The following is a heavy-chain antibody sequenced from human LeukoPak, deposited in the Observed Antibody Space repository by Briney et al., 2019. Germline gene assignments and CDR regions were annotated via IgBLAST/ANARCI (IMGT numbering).Heavy chain of an antibody. CDR2: IYYSGST. Sequence: SETLSLTCTVSGGSINFYYWSWIRQHPGKGLEWLGYIYYSGSTYYNPSLKSRVTISVDTSKNQFSLKLSSVTAADTAVYYCARTGDYGSGSPYYFDYWGQGTLVTVSS. CDR1: GGSINFYY. D-gene: IGHD3-10*01. CDR3: ARTGDYGSGSPYYFDY. V-gene: IGHV4-59*06. J-gene: IGHJ4*02.